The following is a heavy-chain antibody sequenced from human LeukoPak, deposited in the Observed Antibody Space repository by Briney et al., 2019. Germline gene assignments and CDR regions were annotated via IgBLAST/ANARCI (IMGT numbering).Heavy chain of an antibody. J-gene: IGHJ4*02. CDR3: AWLLAYCGGDCYGGFDY. CDR2: ISYDGSNE. V-gene: IGHV3-30*03. CDR1: GFTFSSYG. Sequence: PGGSLRLSCAASGFTFSSYGMHWVRQAPGKGLEWVAVISYDGSNEYYADSVKGRFTISRDNSKNTLYLQMNSLRAEDTAVYYCAWLLAYCGGDCYGGFDYWGQGTLVTVSS. D-gene: IGHD2-21*02.